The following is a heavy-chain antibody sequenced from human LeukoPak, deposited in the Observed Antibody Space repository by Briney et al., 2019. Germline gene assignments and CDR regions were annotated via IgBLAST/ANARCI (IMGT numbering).Heavy chain of an antibody. CDR3: ATEYVRTHYFDW. J-gene: IGHJ4*02. CDR2: INPNSGDT. V-gene: IGHV1-2*02. Sequence: GASVKVSCKASGYTFTGYYIHWVRQAPGQGPEWMGWINPNSGDTYYAQKFQGRVTMTRDTSTSTVYMDLSSLRSDDTAVYYSATEYVRTHYFDWWGQGTLVTVSS. D-gene: IGHD3-16*01. CDR1: GYTFTGYY.